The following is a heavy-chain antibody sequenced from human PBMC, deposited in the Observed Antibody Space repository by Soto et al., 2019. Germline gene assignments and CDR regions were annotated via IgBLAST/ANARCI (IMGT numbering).Heavy chain of an antibody. Sequence: SGPTLVNPTQTLTLTCTFSGFSLTHVGVAVGWIRQPPGKALEWLALIYGNDEEFYSPSLRSRLTITKDTSKNQVVLTMTNMGPVDTATYYCTHRRNSCSGGVCHVWYDPWGQGTLVTVSS. V-gene: IGHV2-5*01. CDR1: GFSLTHVGVA. CDR2: IYGNDEE. CDR3: THRRNSCSGGVCHVWYDP. J-gene: IGHJ5*02. D-gene: IGHD2-15*01.